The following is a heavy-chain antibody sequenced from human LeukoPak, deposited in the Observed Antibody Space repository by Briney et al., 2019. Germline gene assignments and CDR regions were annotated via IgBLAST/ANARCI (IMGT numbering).Heavy chain of an antibody. CDR3: ARGGGSFDY. J-gene: IGHJ4*02. CDR2: IYHSGST. V-gene: IGHV4-30-2*01. CDR1: GGSISSGGYS. D-gene: IGHD1-26*01. Sequence: SETLSLTCAVSGGSISSGGYSWSWIRQPPGKGLEWIGYIYHSGSTYYNPSLKSRVTISVDRSKSQFSLKLSSVTAADTAVYYCARGGGSFDYWGQGTLVTVSS.